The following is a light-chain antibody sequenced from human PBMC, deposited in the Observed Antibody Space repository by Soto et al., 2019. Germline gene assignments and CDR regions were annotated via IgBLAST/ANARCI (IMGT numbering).Light chain of an antibody. Sequence: QSVLTQPPSVSEAPRQRVTIPCSGSSSNIGSNTVNWYQQLPGKAPKILIYHDDLLPSGVSDRFSGSKSGTSASLAIRGIQSEDEAEYYCAAWDDSLNAYVFGTGTKVTVL. CDR2: HDD. CDR1: SSNIGSNT. J-gene: IGLJ1*01. CDR3: AAWDDSLNAYV. V-gene: IGLV1-36*01.